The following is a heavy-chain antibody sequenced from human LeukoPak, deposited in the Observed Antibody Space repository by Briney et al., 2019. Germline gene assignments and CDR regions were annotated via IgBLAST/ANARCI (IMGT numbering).Heavy chain of an antibody. V-gene: IGHV1-2*02. Sequence: ASVKVSCKASGYTFTGYYMHWVRQAPGQGLEWIGWINPNSGGTNYAQKFQGRVTMTRDTSISTAYMELSRLRSDDTAVYYCARDSSGHYYYYYYMDVWGKGTTVTVSS. CDR2: INPNSGGT. CDR3: ARDSSGHYYYYYYMDV. CDR1: GYTFTGYY. D-gene: IGHD3-3*01. J-gene: IGHJ6*03.